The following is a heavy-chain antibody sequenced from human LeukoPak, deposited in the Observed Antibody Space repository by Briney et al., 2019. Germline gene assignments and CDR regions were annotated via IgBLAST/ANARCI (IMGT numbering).Heavy chain of an antibody. CDR3: AKASTNWGKFYLDY. Sequence: PGGSLRLSCAASGFTVSSNYMSWVRQAPGKGLEWVSVIYSGGSTYYADSVKGRFTISRDNSKNTLYLQMNSLRAEDTAVYYCAKASTNWGKFYLDYWGQGTLVTVSS. CDR1: GFTVSSNY. J-gene: IGHJ4*02. D-gene: IGHD7-27*01. CDR2: IYSGGST. V-gene: IGHV3-66*01.